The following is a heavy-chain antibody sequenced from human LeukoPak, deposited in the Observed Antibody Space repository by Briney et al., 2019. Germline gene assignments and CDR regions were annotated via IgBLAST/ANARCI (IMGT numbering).Heavy chain of an antibody. V-gene: IGHV4-39*07. D-gene: IGHD6-13*01. CDR3: ARAYSSPGNYYYGMDV. J-gene: IGHJ6*02. Sequence: PSETLSLTCTVSGGSFSSSTYYWGWIRQPPGKGLEWIGSIYYRGSTYYNPSLKSRVTISVDTSKNQFSLKLSSVTAADTAVYYCARAYSSPGNYYYGMDVWGQGTTVTVSS. CDR1: GGSFSSSTYY. CDR2: IYYRGST.